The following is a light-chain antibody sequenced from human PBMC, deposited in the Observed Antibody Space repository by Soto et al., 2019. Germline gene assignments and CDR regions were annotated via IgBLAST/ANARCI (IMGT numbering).Light chain of an antibody. V-gene: IGKV3-11*01. CDR1: QSVSSN. CDR2: GAS. Sequence: VITASSAPPFVSPGERATLSCRASQSVSSNLAWYQKKPGQAPRLLIYGASSRATGIPARFSGSGSGTDFTLTISSLEPEDFAVYYCQQRSRWPWTFGQGTKVDIK. J-gene: IGKJ1*01. CDR3: QQRSRWPWT.